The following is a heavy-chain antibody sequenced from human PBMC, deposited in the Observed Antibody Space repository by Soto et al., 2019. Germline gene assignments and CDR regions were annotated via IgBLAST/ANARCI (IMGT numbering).Heavy chain of an antibody. V-gene: IGHV4-39*01. CDR3: ARPRGYCSSTSCYDFDY. CDR1: GGSISSSSYY. Sequence: SETLSLTCTVSGGSISSSSYYWGWIRQPPGKGLEWIGSIYYSGSTYYNPSLKSRVTISVDTSKNQFSLKLSSVTAADTAVYYCARPRGYCSSTSCYDFDYWGQGTLVTVSS. J-gene: IGHJ4*02. D-gene: IGHD2-2*01. CDR2: IYYSGST.